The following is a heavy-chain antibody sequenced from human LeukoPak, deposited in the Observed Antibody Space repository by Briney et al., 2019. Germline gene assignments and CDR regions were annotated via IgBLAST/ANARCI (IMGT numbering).Heavy chain of an antibody. CDR1: GGSFSGYY. CDR3: ARDTKSRDYYYYGMDV. CDR2: INHSGST. Sequence: SETLSLTCAVYGGSFSGYYWSWIRQPPGKGLEWIGEINHSGSTNYNPSLKSRVTISVDTSKNQFSLKLSSVTAADTAVYYCARDTKSRDYYYYGMDVWGQGTTVTVSS. D-gene: IGHD1-1*01. J-gene: IGHJ6*02. V-gene: IGHV4-34*01.